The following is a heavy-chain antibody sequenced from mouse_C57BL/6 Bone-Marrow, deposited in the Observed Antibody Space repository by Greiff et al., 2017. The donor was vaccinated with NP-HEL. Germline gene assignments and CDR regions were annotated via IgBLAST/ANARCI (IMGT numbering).Heavy chain of an antibody. CDR3: ARPLYYGSSWFAY. CDR1: GYTFTSYG. D-gene: IGHD1-1*01. CDR2: IYPRSGNT. J-gene: IGHJ3*01. V-gene: IGHV1-81*01. Sequence: QVQLKQSGAELARPGASVKLSCKASGYTFTSYGISWVKQRTGQGLEWIGEIYPRSGNTYYNEKFKGKATLTADKSSSTAYMELRSLTSEDSAVYFCARPLYYGSSWFAYWGQGTLVTVSA.